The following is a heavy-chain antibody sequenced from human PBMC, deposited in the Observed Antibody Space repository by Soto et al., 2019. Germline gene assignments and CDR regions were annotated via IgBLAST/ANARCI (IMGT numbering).Heavy chain of an antibody. CDR1: GGSSTGYY. CDR3: ARVKPSYYGSGRYDRPNGYYYWMDV. CDR2: INHSGST. J-gene: IGHJ6*01. V-gene: IGHV4-34*01. D-gene: IGHD3-10*01. Sequence: SETLSLTCAVYGGSSTGYYWSWIRQPPGKGLEWIGDINHSGSTNYNPSLKRRVTITVDTSKSQFSLKLSSVTAADTAVYYWARVKPSYYGSGRYDRPNGYYYWMDVWGQGTTVTVSS.